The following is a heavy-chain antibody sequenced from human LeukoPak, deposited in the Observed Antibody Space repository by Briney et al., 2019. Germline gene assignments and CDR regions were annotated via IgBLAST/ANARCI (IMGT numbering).Heavy chain of an antibody. J-gene: IGHJ6*03. V-gene: IGHV4-30-4*07. CDR3: ARVKSSSWYYYYMDV. CDR2: IYYSGST. Sequence: PSETLSLTCAVSGGSISSGGYSWSWIRQPPGKGLEWIGYIYYSGSTYYNPSLKSRVTISVDTSKNQFSLKLSSVTAADTAVYYCARVKSSSWYYYYMDVWGKGTTVTVSS. CDR1: GGSISSGGYS. D-gene: IGHD6-13*01.